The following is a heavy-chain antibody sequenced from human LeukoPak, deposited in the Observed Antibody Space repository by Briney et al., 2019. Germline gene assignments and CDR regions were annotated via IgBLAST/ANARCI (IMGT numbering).Heavy chain of an antibody. CDR1: GFTFSSYA. CDR3: ARESGGYSSYYFDY. J-gene: IGHJ4*02. CDR2: ISYDGSNK. Sequence: GGSLRLSCAASGFTFSSYAMHWVRQAPGKGLEWVAVISYDGSNKYYADSVKGRFTISRDNSKDTLYLQMNSLRAEDTAVYCCARESGGYSSYYFDYWGQGTLVTVSS. V-gene: IGHV3-30*04. D-gene: IGHD2-21*02.